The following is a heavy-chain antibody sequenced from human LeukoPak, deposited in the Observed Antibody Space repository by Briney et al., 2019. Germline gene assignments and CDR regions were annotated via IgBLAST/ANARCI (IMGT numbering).Heavy chain of an antibody. CDR3: AKRDGAVAGGYPFDY. V-gene: IGHV3-23*01. Sequence: GGSLRLSCAASGFTFDDYAMHWVRQAPGKGLEWVSAISGSGGSTYYADSVKGRFTISRDNSKNTLYLQMNSLRAEDTAVYYCAKRDGAVAGGYPFDYWGQGTLVTVSS. CDR2: ISGSGGST. CDR1: GFTFDDYA. D-gene: IGHD6-19*01. J-gene: IGHJ4*02.